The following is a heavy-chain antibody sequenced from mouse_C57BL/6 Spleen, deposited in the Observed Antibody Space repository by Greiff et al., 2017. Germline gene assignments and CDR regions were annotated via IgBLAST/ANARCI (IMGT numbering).Heavy chain of an antibody. Sequence: QVQLQQSGAELVRPGASVTLSCKASGYTFTDYEMHWVKQTPVHGLEWIGAIDPETGGTAYNQKFKGKAILTADKSSSTAYMELRSLTSEDSAVYYCTRFITTVEDAMDYWGQGTSVTVSS. D-gene: IGHD1-1*01. CDR3: TRFITTVEDAMDY. J-gene: IGHJ4*01. CDR1: GYTFTDYE. CDR2: IDPETGGT. V-gene: IGHV1-15*01.